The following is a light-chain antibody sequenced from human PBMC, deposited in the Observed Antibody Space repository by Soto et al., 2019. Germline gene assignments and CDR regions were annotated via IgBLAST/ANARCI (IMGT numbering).Light chain of an antibody. CDR3: QQYGASPRT. J-gene: IGKJ1*01. V-gene: IGKV3D-20*02. CDR1: RRVPNSR. CDR2: DTS. Sequence: VLTQSLATLSLSPGERAPLSCRASRRVPNSRLAWYQQKPGQAPSLVISDTSIRATGIPDRFSGSGSGTDFSLIIGRLEPEDFAVYICQQYGASPRTFGQGTKVDIK.